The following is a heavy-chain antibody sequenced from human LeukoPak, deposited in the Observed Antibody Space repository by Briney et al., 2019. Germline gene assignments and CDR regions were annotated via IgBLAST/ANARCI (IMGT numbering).Heavy chain of an antibody. D-gene: IGHD2-15*01. CDR2: ASSDEVNQ. CDR3: AAFIATKLDN. Sequence: PGGSLRLSCVFSGFTFRNHGMHWVRQAPGKGLEWVAVASSDEVNQNYAYSVKGRFLISRDNSKDTLHLQMNNLRTEDTAVYRCAAFIATKLDNWGQGILVTVSS. J-gene: IGHJ4*02. V-gene: IGHV3-30*03. CDR1: GFTFRNHG.